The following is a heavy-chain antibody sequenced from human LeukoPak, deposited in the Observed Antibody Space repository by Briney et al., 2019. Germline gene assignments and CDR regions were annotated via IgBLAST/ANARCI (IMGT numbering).Heavy chain of an antibody. Sequence: SETLSLTCTVSGGSISSSSYYWGWIRQPPGKGLEWIGSIYYSGSTYYNPSLKSRVTISVDTSKNQFSLKLSSVTAADTAVYYCARWGVVPAATTGAYYFDYWGQGTLVTVSS. J-gene: IGHJ4*02. CDR3: ARWGVVPAATTGAYYFDY. CDR1: GGSISSSSYY. CDR2: IYYSGST. V-gene: IGHV4-39*01. D-gene: IGHD2-2*01.